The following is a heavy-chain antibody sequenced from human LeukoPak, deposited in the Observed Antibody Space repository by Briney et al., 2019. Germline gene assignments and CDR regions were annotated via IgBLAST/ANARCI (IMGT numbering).Heavy chain of an antibody. CDR1: GGTFSSYA. D-gene: IGHD3-10*01. CDR2: IILIFGTA. V-gene: IGHV1-69*06. Sequence: SVKVSCKASGGTFSSYAISWVRQAPGQGLEWMGGIILIFGTANYAQKFQGRVTITADKSTSTAYMELSSLRSEDTAVYYCARDPGFGEKWFEAFDIWGQGTMVTVSS. J-gene: IGHJ3*02. CDR3: ARDPGFGEKWFEAFDI.